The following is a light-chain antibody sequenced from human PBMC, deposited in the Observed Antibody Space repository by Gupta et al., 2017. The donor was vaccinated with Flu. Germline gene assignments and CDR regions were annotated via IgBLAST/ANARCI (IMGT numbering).Light chain of an antibody. V-gene: IGLV9-49*01. CDR2: VGTGGIVG. Sequence: QPVLTQPPSASASLGASVTLTCTLSRDYSNYTVDWYQQRPGKGPRFVMRVGTGGIVGSKGDGIPDRFSVLGSGLNRYLTIKNIQEEDESDYHCGADHGSGSNFVYVFGTGTKVTVL. CDR1: RDYSNYT. CDR3: GADHGSGSNFVYV. J-gene: IGLJ1*01.